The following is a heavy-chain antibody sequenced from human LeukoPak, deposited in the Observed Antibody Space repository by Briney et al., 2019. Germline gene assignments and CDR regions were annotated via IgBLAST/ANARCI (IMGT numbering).Heavy chain of an antibody. Sequence: ASVKVSCTASGYTFTGYYMHWVRQAPGQGLEWMGWINPNSGGTNYAQKFQGRVTMTRDTSISTAYMELSRLRSDDTAVYYCARDFAVAGTTHYYYYGMDVWGQGTTVTVSS. V-gene: IGHV1-2*02. CDR1: GYTFTGYY. J-gene: IGHJ6*02. D-gene: IGHD6-19*01. CDR3: ARDFAVAGTTHYYYYGMDV. CDR2: INPNSGGT.